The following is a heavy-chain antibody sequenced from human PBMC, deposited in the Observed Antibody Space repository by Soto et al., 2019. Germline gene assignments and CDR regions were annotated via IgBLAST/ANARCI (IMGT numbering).Heavy chain of an antibody. V-gene: IGHV1-46*01. CDR1: GYTFTSYY. J-gene: IGHJ2*01. D-gene: IGHD3-22*01. CDR2: INPSGGST. CDR3: ARGGYDSSGYYYGGNWYLDL. Sequence: QVQLVQSGAEVKKPGASVKVSCKASGYTFTSYYMHWVRQAPGQGLEWMGIINPSGGSTSYAQKFQGRVTMTRDTSTSTVYMELSSLRSEDTAVYYCARGGYDSSGYYYGGNWYLDLWGRGTLVTVSS.